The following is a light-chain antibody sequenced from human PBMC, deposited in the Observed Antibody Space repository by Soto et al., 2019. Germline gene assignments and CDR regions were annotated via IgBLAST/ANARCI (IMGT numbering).Light chain of an antibody. V-gene: IGLV2-14*01. Sequence: QSVLTQPASVSGSPGQSITISCAGTRDDIGAYDYVSWYQQHPGNAPKLLVYEVTNRPSGVSDRFSGSKSGNTASLTISGLQAEDEADYYCNSYTNSSAVVSGGGTKGTVL. CDR1: RDDIGAYDY. CDR3: NSYTNSSAVV. CDR2: EVT. J-gene: IGLJ2*01.